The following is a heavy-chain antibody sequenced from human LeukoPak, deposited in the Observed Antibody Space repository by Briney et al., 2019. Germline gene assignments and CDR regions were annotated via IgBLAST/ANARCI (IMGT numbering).Heavy chain of an antibody. CDR2: IKQDGSEK. V-gene: IGHV3-7*03. Sequence: XXMXXRQAPGRGLEWLANIKQDGSEKYYVDSVRGRFTISRDNAKNSLYLQMNTLRAEDTAVYYCVRDIDHGDYWGQGTRVTVSS. J-gene: IGHJ4*02. D-gene: IGHD1-14*01. CDR3: VRDIDHGDY. CDR1: X.